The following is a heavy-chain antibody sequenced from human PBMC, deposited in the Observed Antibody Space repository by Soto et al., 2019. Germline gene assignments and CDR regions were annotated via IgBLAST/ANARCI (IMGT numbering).Heavy chain of an antibody. Sequence: EVQLVESGGGLVRPGGSLRLSCAASGFTFHNAWMSWVRQAPGKGLEWVGRIRSNPDGGSTDYAAPVKGRFTISRDDSKTTVYLQMNSLETEDTAVYYCTTDPSYITTSTGGMDVWGQGTTVTVSS. D-gene: IGHD2-21*01. J-gene: IGHJ6*02. V-gene: IGHV3-15*01. CDR3: TTDPSYITTSTGGMDV. CDR1: GFTFHNAW. CDR2: IRSNPDGGST.